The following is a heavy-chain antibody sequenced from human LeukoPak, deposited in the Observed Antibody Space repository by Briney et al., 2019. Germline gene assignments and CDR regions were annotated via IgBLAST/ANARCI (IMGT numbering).Heavy chain of an antibody. CDR1: GGSISSGGYY. Sequence: PSQTLPLTCTVSGGSISSGGYYWSWIRQPPGKGLEWIGSIYYSGSTYYNPSLKSRVSISVDTSKNQFSLKLSSVTAADTAVYYCARHRYCSSTSCYDYFDYWGQGTLVTVSS. CDR2: IYYSGST. J-gene: IGHJ4*02. D-gene: IGHD2-2*01. CDR3: ARHRYCSSTSCYDYFDY. V-gene: IGHV4-39*01.